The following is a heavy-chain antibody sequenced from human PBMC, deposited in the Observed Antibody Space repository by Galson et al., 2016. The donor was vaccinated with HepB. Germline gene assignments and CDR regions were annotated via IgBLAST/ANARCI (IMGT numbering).Heavy chain of an antibody. CDR3: ALRYSGGDCLLSTGAIDY. CDR2: IYYRGST. D-gene: IGHD2-21*02. Sequence: ETLSLTCAVSGVSVSSSNWWTWVRQPPGKGLEWIGEIYYRGSTNYNPSLKSRVNISVDKSRNQFSLTLTSVTAADTGMYYCALRYSGGDCLLSTGAIDYWGPGSLVTVSS. V-gene: IGHV4-4*02. CDR1: GVSVSSSNW. J-gene: IGHJ4*02.